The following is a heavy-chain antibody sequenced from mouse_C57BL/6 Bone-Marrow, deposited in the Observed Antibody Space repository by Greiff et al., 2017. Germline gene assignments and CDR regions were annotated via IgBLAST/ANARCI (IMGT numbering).Heavy chain of an antibody. J-gene: IGHJ2*01. CDR3: ARDPLYGNYDY. V-gene: IGHV5-6*01. Sequence: EVQWVESGGDLVKPGGSLKLSCAASGFTFSSYGMSWVRQTPDKRLEWVATISSGGSYTYYPDSVKGRFTISRDNAKNTLYLQMSSLKSEDTAMYYCARDPLYGNYDYWGQGTTLTVSS. CDR1: GFTFSSYG. D-gene: IGHD2-1*01. CDR2: ISSGGSYT.